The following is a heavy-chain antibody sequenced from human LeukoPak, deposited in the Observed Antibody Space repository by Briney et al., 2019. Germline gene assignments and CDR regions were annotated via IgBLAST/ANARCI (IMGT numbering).Heavy chain of an antibody. CDR2: IKQDGSEK. Sequence: HPGGSLILSCAASGFTFSSYWMSWVRQAPGKGLEWVANIKQDGSEKYYVDSVKGRFTISRDNAKNSLYLQMNSLRAEDTAVYYCARERWLAQNYYYYMDVWGKGTAVTVSS. D-gene: IGHD6-19*01. J-gene: IGHJ6*03. CDR1: GFTFSSYW. CDR3: ARERWLAQNYYYYMDV. V-gene: IGHV3-7*01.